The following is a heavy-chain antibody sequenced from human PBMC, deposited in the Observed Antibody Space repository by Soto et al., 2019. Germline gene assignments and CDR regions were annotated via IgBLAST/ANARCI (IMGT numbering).Heavy chain of an antibody. J-gene: IGHJ6*02. CDR2: ISVSGSMR. V-gene: IGHV3-48*03. CDR1: GFTFSSNE. CDR3: ATAGLTGTV. D-gene: IGHD3-9*01. Sequence: QLVESWGGSVQPGGSLRLSCAPSGFTFSSNEMNWVRQAPGKGLEWVAYISVSGSMRFYADAVRGRFTITRDNTKKMLYLQMHSLRVEDTALYYCATAGLTGTVWGQGTTVTVSS.